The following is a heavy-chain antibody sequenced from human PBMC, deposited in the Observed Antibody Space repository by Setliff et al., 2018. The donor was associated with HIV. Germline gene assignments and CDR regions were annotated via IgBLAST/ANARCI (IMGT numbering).Heavy chain of an antibody. V-gene: IGHV4-61*02. Sequence: SETLSLTCTVSGGSISSGSYYWSWIRQPAGKGLEWIGRIYTSGSTNYNPPLKSRVTISVDTSKNQFSLKLSSVTAADTAVYYCARGEGWPYYFDYWGQGTLVTVSS. CDR2: IYTSGST. J-gene: IGHJ4*02. D-gene: IGHD1-26*01. CDR3: ARGEGWPYYFDY. CDR1: GGSISSGSYY.